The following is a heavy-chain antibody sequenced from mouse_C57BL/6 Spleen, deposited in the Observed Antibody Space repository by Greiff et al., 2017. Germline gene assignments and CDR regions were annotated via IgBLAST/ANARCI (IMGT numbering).Heavy chain of an antibody. V-gene: IGHV1-69*01. CDR1: GYTFTSYW. Sequence: QVQLQQPGAELVMPGASVKLSCKASGYTFTSYWMHWVKQRPGQGLEWIGEIDPSDSYTNYNQTFKGKSTLNVDKPSITAYMQLSSLTSEDSAFYYGARSGPVEFAAWGQGTLVTVSA. D-gene: IGHD3-1*01. J-gene: IGHJ3*01. CDR2: IDPSDSYT. CDR3: ARSGPVEFAA.